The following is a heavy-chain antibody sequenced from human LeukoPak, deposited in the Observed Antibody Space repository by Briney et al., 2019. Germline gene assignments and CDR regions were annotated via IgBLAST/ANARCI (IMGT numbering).Heavy chain of an antibody. CDR3: ARAKGYSGYDLAFDP. D-gene: IGHD5-12*01. CDR1: GGSISSSSYY. CDR2: IYYSGST. J-gene: IGHJ5*02. V-gene: IGHV4-39*07. Sequence: SETLSLTCTVSGGSISSSSYYWGWIRQPPGKGLEWIGSIYYSGSTYYNPSLKSRVTISVDTSKNQFSLKLSSVTAADTAVYYCARAKGYSGYDLAFDPWGQGTLVTVSS.